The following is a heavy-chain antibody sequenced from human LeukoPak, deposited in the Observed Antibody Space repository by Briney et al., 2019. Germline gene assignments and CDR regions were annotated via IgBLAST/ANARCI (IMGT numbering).Heavy chain of an antibody. CDR1: GGTFSSYA. J-gene: IGHJ6*03. D-gene: IGHD1-14*01. CDR2: IIPIFGTA. Sequence: GSSVKVSCKASGGTFSSYAISWVRQAPGQGREWMGGIIPIFGTANYAQKFQGRVTITTDESTRTAYMELSSLRSEDTSVYYCARLTLMGYYYMDVWGKGTTVTVSS. CDR3: ARLTLMGYYYMDV. V-gene: IGHV1-69*05.